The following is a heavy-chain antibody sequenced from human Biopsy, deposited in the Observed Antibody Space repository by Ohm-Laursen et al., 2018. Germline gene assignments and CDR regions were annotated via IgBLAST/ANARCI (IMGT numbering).Heavy chain of an antibody. D-gene: IGHD4-23*01. Sequence: GTLSLTCSVSGGSMTGYEWSWIRQPPGKGLEWIGHISYTGYTSYKSSLKSRVTISLDTSRKHFSLRLTSLAAADTAVYYCARGSNEYGGLYFPHWGQGTLVTVSS. CDR3: ARGSNEYGGLYFPH. CDR2: ISYTGYT. CDR1: GGSMTGYE. J-gene: IGHJ1*01. V-gene: IGHV4-59*01.